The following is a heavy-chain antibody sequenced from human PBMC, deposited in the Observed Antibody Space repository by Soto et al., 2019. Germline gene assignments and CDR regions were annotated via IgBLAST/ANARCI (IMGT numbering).Heavy chain of an antibody. CDR1: GYTLTELS. D-gene: IGHD2-15*01. CDR3: AAAVAATSDAFDI. J-gene: IGHJ3*02. V-gene: IGHV1-58*02. CDR2: IVVGSGNT. Sequence: SVKVSCKVSGYTLTELSMHWVRQARGQRLEWIGWIVVGSGNTNYAQKFQERVTITRDMSTSTAYMELSSLRSEDTAVYYCAAAVAATSDAFDIWGQGTMVTVSS.